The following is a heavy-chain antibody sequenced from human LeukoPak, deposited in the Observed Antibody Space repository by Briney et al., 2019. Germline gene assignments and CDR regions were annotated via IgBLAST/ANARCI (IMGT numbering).Heavy chain of an antibody. CDR2: LYHSGST. CDR1: GGSISTPGYY. D-gene: IGHD2-21*02. CDR3: ARHALATVTDPSFDY. J-gene: IGHJ4*02. V-gene: IGHV4-39*01. Sequence: SETLSLACTVSGGSISTPGYYWGWIRQPPGKGLEWIGSLYHSGSTYYKPSLKSRATISVDKSKNQCSLKLRSVTAAVTAVYYCARHALATVTDPSFDYWGQGTLVTVSS.